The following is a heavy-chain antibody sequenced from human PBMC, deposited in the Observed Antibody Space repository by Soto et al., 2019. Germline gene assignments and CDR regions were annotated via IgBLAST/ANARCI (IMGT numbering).Heavy chain of an antibody. D-gene: IGHD4-17*01. CDR1: GFTFSGYA. J-gene: IGHJ4*02. Sequence: EVQLLESGGDLVQPGRSLRLSCAASGFTFSGYAMSWVRQAPGKGLEWVSVIHGGGNSAYYADSVKGRFTISRDNSKNTLYLQMSRLRGEDTGVYYCSKNRGGVTTPSHFDYWGQGTLGTVSS. CDR3: SKNRGGVTTPSHFDY. CDR2: IHGGGNSA. V-gene: IGHV3-23*01.